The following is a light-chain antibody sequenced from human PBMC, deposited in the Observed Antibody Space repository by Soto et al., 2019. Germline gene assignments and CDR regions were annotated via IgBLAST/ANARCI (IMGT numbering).Light chain of an antibody. CDR2: GAS. Sequence: ETVMTQSPVALSVSPGERATLSCRARQNVRKNLAWYQQKPGQAPRLLIYGASTRATGIPARFSGDGSGTDFTLTISRLETEDSALYYCQQYGSSPPITFGQGTRLEIK. V-gene: IGKV3-15*01. J-gene: IGKJ5*01. CDR1: QNVRKN. CDR3: QQYGSSPPIT.